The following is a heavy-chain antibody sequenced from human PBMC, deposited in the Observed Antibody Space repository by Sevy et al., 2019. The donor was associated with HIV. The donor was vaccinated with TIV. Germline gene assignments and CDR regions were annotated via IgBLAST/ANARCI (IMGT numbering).Heavy chain of an antibody. CDR1: GFIFSNYA. CDR2: IRYDGSNK. J-gene: IGHJ6*02. D-gene: IGHD2-2*01. V-gene: IGHV3-30*02. Sequence: GWSLRLSCAASGFIFSNYAMHWVRQAPGQGLEWLAFIRYDGSNKHYADSVKGRFTISRDNSKNRLYLQIDSLRTEGTAVYYCAKVRYCSSASCHSSAADRAFYYSYYGVDVWGQGTTVTVSS. CDR3: AKVRYCSSASCHSSAADRAFYYSYYGVDV.